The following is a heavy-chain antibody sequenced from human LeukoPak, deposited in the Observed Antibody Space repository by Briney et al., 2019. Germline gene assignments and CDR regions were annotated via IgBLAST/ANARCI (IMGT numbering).Heavy chain of an antibody. J-gene: IGHJ5*02. CDR1: GGSISSGGYC. D-gene: IGHD3-16*02. CDR3: EREHQAFLGELSSSGFDP. V-gene: IGHV4-31*03. Sequence: SQTLSLTCTVSGGSISSGGYCWSWIRQHPGKGLEWIGYIYYSGSTYYNPSLKSRVTISVDTSKNQFSLKLSSVTAADTAVYYCEREHQAFLGELSSSGFDPWGQGTLVTVSS. CDR2: IYYSGST.